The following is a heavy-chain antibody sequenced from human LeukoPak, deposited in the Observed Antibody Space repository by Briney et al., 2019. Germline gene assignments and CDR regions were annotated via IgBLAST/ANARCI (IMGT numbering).Heavy chain of an antibody. V-gene: IGHV4-39*07. CDR2: IYYSGST. D-gene: IGHD6-6*01. CDR3: ARVAARSGEAFDY. Sequence: SETLSLTCTVSGGSISSSSYYWGWIRQPPGKGLEWIGSIYYSGSTYYNPSLKSRVTISVDTSKNQFSLQLSSVTAADTAVYYCARVAARSGEAFDYWGQGTLVTVSS. J-gene: IGHJ4*02. CDR1: GGSISSSSYY.